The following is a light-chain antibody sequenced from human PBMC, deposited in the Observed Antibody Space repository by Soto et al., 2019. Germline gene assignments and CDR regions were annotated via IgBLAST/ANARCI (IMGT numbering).Light chain of an antibody. Sequence: DIQMTQSPSSLSAAVGDRVTITCRASQNIGTYLNWYQQKPGKGPQLLIYAASILQSGVPSRFXASGSGTEFTLTISGLQPEAIDTYCCQQRFTTPWTFGHGTKV. CDR3: QQRFTTPWT. CDR1: QNIGTY. V-gene: IGKV1-39*01. CDR2: AAS. J-gene: IGKJ1*01.